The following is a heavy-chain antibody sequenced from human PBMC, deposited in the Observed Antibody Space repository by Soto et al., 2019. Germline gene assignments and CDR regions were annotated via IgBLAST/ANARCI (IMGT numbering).Heavy chain of an antibody. CDR3: ARASAAYCGGDCYYYFDY. V-gene: IGHV4-31*03. Sequence: PSETLSLTCTVSGGSISSGGYYWGWIRQHPGKGLEWIGYIYYSGSTYYNPSLKSRVTISVDTSKNQFSLKLSSVTAADTAVYYCARASAAYCGGDCYYYFDYWGQGTLVTVSS. J-gene: IGHJ4*02. CDR1: GGSISSGGYY. CDR2: IYYSGST. D-gene: IGHD2-21*02.